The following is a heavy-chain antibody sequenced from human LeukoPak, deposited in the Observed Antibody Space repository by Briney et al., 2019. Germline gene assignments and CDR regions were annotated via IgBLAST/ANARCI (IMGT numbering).Heavy chain of an antibody. CDR3: ARHPSGSSFDY. D-gene: IGHD3-22*01. CDR2: IHYIGST. V-gene: IGHV4-39*01. CDR1: GASISSSSYY. Sequence: SETLSLTSTVSGASISSSSYYWGWIRQPPGKGLEWIATIHYIGSTYHNPSLKSRVTMSVDTSKYQFSMKLRSVPAADTAVYYCARHPSGSSFDYWGRGTLVTVSS. J-gene: IGHJ4*02.